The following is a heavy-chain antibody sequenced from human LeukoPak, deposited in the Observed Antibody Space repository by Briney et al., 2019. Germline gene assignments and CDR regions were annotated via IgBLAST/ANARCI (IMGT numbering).Heavy chain of an antibody. CDR1: GFTFSSYE. J-gene: IGHJ6*02. Sequence: GGSLRLSCAVSGFTFSSYEMNWVRQAPGKGLEWVSYISSRGTTIYYVDSVKGRFTISRDDAKNSLYLQMNSLRAEDTALYYCARVRSGLHMDVWGQGTTVTVSS. D-gene: IGHD2-15*01. CDR3: ARVRSGLHMDV. V-gene: IGHV3-48*03. CDR2: ISSRGTTI.